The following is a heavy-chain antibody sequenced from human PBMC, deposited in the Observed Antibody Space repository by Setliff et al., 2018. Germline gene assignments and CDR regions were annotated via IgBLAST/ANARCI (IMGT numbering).Heavy chain of an antibody. J-gene: IGHJ4*02. CDR3: ARDSYTSPDY. V-gene: IGHV3-74*01. CDR1: GFTFSSYW. CDR2: INRDGSYT. D-gene: IGHD6-13*01. Sequence: HGGSLRLSCAASGFTFSSYWMYWVRQAPGKGLVWVSRINRDGSYTVYADSVEGRFTISRDNAKNTLYLQMNSLGAEDTAVYYCARDSYTSPDYWGQGTLVTVSS.